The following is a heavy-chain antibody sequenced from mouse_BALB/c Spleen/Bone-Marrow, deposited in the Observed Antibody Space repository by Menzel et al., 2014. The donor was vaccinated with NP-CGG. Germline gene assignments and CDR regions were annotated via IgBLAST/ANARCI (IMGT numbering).Heavy chain of an antibody. CDR2: INYNGST. CDR1: GSSITSDYA. J-gene: IGHJ2*01. CDR3: SRDYYGSGYFDC. V-gene: IGHV3-2*02. Sequence: VQLQQSGPGLVIPSQSVSLTCTASGSSITSDYAWNWIRQFPGSTLEWMGYINYNGSTTYNPSLTSRISITRNTSKNQLFLQLNSVTNEDTATYYCSRDYYGSGYFDCWGQGTTLTVSS. D-gene: IGHD1-1*01.